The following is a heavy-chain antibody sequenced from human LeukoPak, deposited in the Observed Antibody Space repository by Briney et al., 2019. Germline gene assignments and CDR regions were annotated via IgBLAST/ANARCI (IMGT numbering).Heavy chain of an antibody. CDR1: GFTFSSYA. J-gene: IGHJ4*02. D-gene: IGHD5-18*01. V-gene: IGHV3-23*01. Sequence: GGSLRLSCAASGFTFSSYAMSWVRQAPGKGLEWVSAINGSGGSTYYADSVKGRFTISRDNSKNTLYLQMNSLRAEDTAVYYCAKDRSYSYGYSYFDYWGQGTLVTVSS. CDR3: AKDRSYSYGYSYFDY. CDR2: INGSGGST.